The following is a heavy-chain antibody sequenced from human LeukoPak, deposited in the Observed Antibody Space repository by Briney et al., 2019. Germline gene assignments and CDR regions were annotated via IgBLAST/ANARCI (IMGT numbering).Heavy chain of an antibody. D-gene: IGHD6-13*01. Sequence: PSETLSLTCTVSGGSISGYYWSWIRQPPGKGLEWIGEINHSGSTNYNPSLKSRVTISVDTSKNQFSLKLSSVTAADTAVYYCARLTYSNNWYFRRGLDNWFDPWGQGTLVTVSS. J-gene: IGHJ5*02. CDR3: ARLTYSNNWYFRRGLDNWFDP. CDR2: INHSGST. CDR1: GGSISGYY. V-gene: IGHV4-34*01.